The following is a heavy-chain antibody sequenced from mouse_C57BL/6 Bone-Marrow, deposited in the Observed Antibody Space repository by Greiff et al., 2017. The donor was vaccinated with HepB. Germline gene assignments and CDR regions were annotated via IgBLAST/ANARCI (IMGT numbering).Heavy chain of an antibody. CDR2: IDPSDSYT. J-gene: IGHJ1*03. V-gene: IGHV1-50*01. D-gene: IGHD1-1*01. Sequence: QVQLQQPGAELVKPGASVKLSCKASGYTFTSYWMQWVKQRPGQGLEWIGEIDPSDSYTNYNQKFKGKATLTVDTSSSTAYMQLSSLTSEDSAVYYCATSYGSPWYFDVWGTGTTVTVSS. CDR3: ATSYGSPWYFDV. CDR1: GYTFTSYW.